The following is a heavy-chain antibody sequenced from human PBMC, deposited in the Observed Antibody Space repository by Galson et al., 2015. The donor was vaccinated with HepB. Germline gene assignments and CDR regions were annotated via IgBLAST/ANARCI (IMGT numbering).Heavy chain of an antibody. CDR3: ARCLLSARCYLDY. V-gene: IGHV3-11*01. J-gene: IGHJ4*02. CDR2: ISSSGSTT. CDR1: GFTFSDYF. D-gene: IGHD1-26*01. Sequence: SLRLSCAASGFTFSDYFMSWIRQAPGKGLEWVSHISSSGSTTYYADSVKGRFTSSRDNAKNSLYLQMNSLRAEDTAVYYCARCLLSARCYLDYWGQGTLVTVSS.